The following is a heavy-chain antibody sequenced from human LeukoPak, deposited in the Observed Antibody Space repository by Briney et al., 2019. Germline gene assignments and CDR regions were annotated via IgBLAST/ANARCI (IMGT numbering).Heavy chain of an antibody. CDR3: AKSTTYYYDSIGYYYSYPFDY. D-gene: IGHD3-22*01. CDR2: IYSGGST. V-gene: IGHV3-53*01. Sequence: GGSLRLSCAASGFTVSSNYMSWVRQAPGKGLEWVSVIYSGGSTYYADSVKGRFTISRDNSKNTLYLQMNSLRAEDTAVYYCAKSTTYYYDSIGYYYSYPFDYWGQGTLVTVSS. CDR1: GFTVSSNY. J-gene: IGHJ4*02.